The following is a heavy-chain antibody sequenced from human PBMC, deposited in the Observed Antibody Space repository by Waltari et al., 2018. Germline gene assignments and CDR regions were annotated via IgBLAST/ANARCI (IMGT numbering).Heavy chain of an antibody. Sequence: EVQLVESGGVVVQPGGSLRLSCAASGFTFDDYTMHWVRQAPGKGLEWVSLISWDGGRTYDADSVKGRFTISRDNSKNSLYLQMNSLRTEDTALYYCAKAKGQLWLSGYFDYWGQGTLVTVSS. CDR3: AKAKGQLWLSGYFDY. J-gene: IGHJ4*02. V-gene: IGHV3-43*01. CDR2: ISWDGGRT. CDR1: GFTFDDYT. D-gene: IGHD5-18*01.